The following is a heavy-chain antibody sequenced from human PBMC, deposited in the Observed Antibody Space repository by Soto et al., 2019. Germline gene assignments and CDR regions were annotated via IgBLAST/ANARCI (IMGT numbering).Heavy chain of an antibody. Sequence: EVQLVESGGGLIQPGGSLRLSCAASGLTVSTNYMSWVRQAPGKGLEWVSIIYSDGNTYYADSVKGRFTISRDNSKNTQYLKMNSLRAEDTAVYYCSRGGVCSGGSGPLRGSFDFWGHGTRVTVSS. J-gene: IGHJ4*01. D-gene: IGHD2-15*01. CDR1: GLTVSTNY. CDR3: SRGGVCSGGSGPLRGSFDF. V-gene: IGHV3-53*01. CDR2: IYSDGNT.